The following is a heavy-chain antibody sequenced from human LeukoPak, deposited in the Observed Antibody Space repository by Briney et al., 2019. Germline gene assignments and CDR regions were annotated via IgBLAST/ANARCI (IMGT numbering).Heavy chain of an antibody. Sequence: SETLSLTCAVYGGSFSGYYWSWIRQPPGKGLEWIGEINHSGSTNYNPSLKSRVTISVDTSKNQFSLKLSSMTAADTAVYYCARTPKADYYYGMDVWGKGTTVTVSS. CDR2: INHSGST. CDR3: ARTPKADYYYGMDV. CDR1: GGSFSGYY. J-gene: IGHJ6*04. D-gene: IGHD6-19*01. V-gene: IGHV4-34*01.